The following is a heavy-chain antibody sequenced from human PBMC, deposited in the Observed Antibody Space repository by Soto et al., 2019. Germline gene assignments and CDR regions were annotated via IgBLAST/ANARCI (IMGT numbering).Heavy chain of an antibody. J-gene: IGHJ4*02. CDR3: AKVIMDSDWPPNYDY. V-gene: IGHV3-23*01. CDR1: GFTFSSYA. D-gene: IGHD3-9*01. Sequence: EVQLLESGGGLVQPGGSLRLSCAASGFTFSSYAMSWVRQAPGKGLEWVSAISGSGGSTYYADSVKGRFTISRENSKNTLYLQMNSLRAEDTAVYYCAKVIMDSDWPPNYDYWGQGTLVTVSS. CDR2: ISGSGGST.